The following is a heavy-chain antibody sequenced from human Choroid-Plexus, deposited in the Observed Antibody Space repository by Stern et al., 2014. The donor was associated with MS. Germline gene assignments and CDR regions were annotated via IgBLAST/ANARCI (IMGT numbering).Heavy chain of an antibody. V-gene: IGHV3-30*18. CDR2: VSYDGSNK. CDR3: AKDRQYLTYFFDH. D-gene: IGHD2/OR15-2a*01. Sequence: MQLVESGGGVVQPGRSLILSCVASGFTFGSCAMHWVRQAPGKGLEWVAGVSYDGSNKYYADSVKGRFTISRDNSQNTLYMQMSSLRPEDTAVYYCAKDRQYLTYFFDHWGQGSLVTVSS. CDR1: GFTFGSCA. J-gene: IGHJ5*02.